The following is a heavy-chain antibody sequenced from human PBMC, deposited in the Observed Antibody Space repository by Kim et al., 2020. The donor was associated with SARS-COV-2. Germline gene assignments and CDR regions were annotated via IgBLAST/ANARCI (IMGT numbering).Heavy chain of an antibody. Sequence: SVKGRSTISRDNSKNTLDLQMNSLRAEDTAVYYCAKEYVWGSYRPDAFEIWGQGTMVTVSS. V-gene: IGHV3-23*01. J-gene: IGHJ3*02. CDR3: AKEYVWGSYRPDAFEI. D-gene: IGHD3-16*02.